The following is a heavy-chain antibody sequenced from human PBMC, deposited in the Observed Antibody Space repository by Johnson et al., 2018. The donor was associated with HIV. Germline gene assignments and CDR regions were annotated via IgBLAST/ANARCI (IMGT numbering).Heavy chain of an antibody. Sequence: VQLVESGGGLVQPGRSLRLSCAASGFTFDDYAMHWVRQAPGKGLEWVSGISWNSGSIGYADSVKGRFTISRDNAKNSLYLQMNSLRAEDTAVYYCARDEAAVRMVANDAFDIWGQGTMVTVSS. V-gene: IGHV3-9*01. D-gene: IGHD6-13*01. J-gene: IGHJ3*02. CDR3: ARDEAAVRMVANDAFDI. CDR1: GFTFDDYA. CDR2: ISWNSGSI.